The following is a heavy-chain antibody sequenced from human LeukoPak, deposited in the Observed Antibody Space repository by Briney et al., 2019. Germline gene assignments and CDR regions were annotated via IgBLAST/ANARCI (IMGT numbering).Heavy chain of an antibody. J-gene: IGHJ4*02. CDR2: ISHSGST. CDR1: GGSFCGYY. D-gene: IGHD3-22*01. Sequence: SETLSLTCAFHGGSFCGYYGSGIRHPPGKGLEWIGEISHSGSTNYNPSLKSRVTISIDTSKNQFSLKLSSVTAADTAVYYCARGDYYDSSGYYDRHFDYWGQGTLVTVSS. CDR3: ARGDYYDSSGYYDRHFDY. V-gene: IGHV4-34*01.